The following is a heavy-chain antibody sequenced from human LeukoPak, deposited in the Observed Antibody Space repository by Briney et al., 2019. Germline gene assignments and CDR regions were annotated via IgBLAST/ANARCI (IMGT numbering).Heavy chain of an antibody. Sequence: PSETLSLTCTVPGGSISSSSYYWGWIRQPPGKGLEWIGSIYYSGSTYYNPSLKSRVTISVDTSKNQFSLKLSSVTAADTAVYYCARLIGGVGATYYGIRRWFDPWGQGTLVTVSS. J-gene: IGHJ5*02. CDR3: ARLIGGVGATYYGIRRWFDP. CDR1: GGSISSSSYY. V-gene: IGHV4-39*01. CDR2: IYYSGST. D-gene: IGHD1-26*01.